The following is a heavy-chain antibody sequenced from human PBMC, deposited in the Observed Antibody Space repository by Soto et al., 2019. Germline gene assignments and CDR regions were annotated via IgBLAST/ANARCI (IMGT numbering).Heavy chain of an antibody. CDR2: ISAYNGNT. CDR3: AREARMYYDFWSGLVGFDD. CDR1: GYTFTSYG. D-gene: IGHD3-3*01. J-gene: IGHJ4*02. V-gene: IGHV1-18*01. Sequence: ASVKVSCKASGYTFTSYGISWVRQAPGQGLEWMGWISAYNGNTNYAQKLQGRVTMTTDTSTSTAYMELRSLRSDDTAVYYCAREARMYYDFWSGLVGFDDWGQGSLVTVSS.